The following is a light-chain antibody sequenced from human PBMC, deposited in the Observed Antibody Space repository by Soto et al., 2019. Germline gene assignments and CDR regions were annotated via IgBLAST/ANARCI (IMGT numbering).Light chain of an antibody. Sequence: QSALTQPASVSGSPGQSITISCTGTSSDVGGYNSVSWCQQHPGKAPKLMIYDVSNRPSGVSNRFSGSKSGNTASLTISGLQAEDEADYYCSSYTSRSTLVFGGGTKVTVL. CDR2: DVS. J-gene: IGLJ2*01. CDR1: SSDVGGYNS. V-gene: IGLV2-14*03. CDR3: SSYTSRSTLV.